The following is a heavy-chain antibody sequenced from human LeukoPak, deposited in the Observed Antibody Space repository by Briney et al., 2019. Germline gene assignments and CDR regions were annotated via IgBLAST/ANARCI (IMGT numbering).Heavy chain of an antibody. CDR1: GGSISSSSYY. J-gene: IGHJ4*02. Sequence: PSETLSLTCTVSGGSISSSSYYWGWIRQPPGKGLEWIGSIYYSGSTYYNPSLKSRVTMSLDTSKNQFSLSLSSVTAADTAVYYCARDRSVGVLPAPPFDFWGQGTLVTVSS. CDR2: IYYSGST. CDR3: ARDRSVGVLPAPPFDF. V-gene: IGHV4-39*07. D-gene: IGHD6-6*01.